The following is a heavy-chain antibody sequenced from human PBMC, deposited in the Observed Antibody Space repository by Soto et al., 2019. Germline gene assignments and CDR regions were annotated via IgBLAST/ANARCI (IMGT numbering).Heavy chain of an antibody. D-gene: IGHD3-22*01. Sequence: GASVKVSCKASGYTFTSNYMHWVRQAPGQGLEWMGIINPSGGSTSYAQKFQGRVTMTRDTSTSTVYMELSSLRSEDTAVYYCARELKGLSYDSSALFWGQGTLVTVSS. CDR2: INPSGGST. CDR3: ARELKGLSYDSSALF. J-gene: IGHJ4*02. V-gene: IGHV1-46*01. CDR1: GYTFTSNY.